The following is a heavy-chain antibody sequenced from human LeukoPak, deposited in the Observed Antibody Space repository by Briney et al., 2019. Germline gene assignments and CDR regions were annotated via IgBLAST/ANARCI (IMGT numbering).Heavy chain of an antibody. J-gene: IGHJ4*02. CDR3: AKFAEGTTFSYYFDY. Sequence: GGSLRLSCAASGFTFSSYVMSWVRQAPGKGLEWVSYINHNAETIYYADSVKGRFTISRDNSKNTLYLQMNSLRAEDTAVYYCAKFAEGTTFSYYFDYWGQGTLVTVSS. V-gene: IGHV3-23*01. D-gene: IGHD3-16*01. CDR1: GFTFSSYV. CDR2: INHNAETI.